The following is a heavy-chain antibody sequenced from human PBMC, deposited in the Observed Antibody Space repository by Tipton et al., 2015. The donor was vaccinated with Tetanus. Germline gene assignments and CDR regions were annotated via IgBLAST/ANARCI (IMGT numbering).Heavy chain of an antibody. D-gene: IGHD2-2*02. CDR3: ARHSAMPAAIVYYAMDA. Sequence: TLSLTCAVSGGSISSSNWWSWVRQPPGKGLEWIGEIYHSGSTNYNPSLKSRVTISVDKSKNQFSLKLSSVTAADTAVYYCARHSAMPAAIVYYAMDAWGQGTTVTVSS. CDR2: IYHSGST. J-gene: IGHJ6*02. CDR1: GGSISSSNW. V-gene: IGHV4-4*02.